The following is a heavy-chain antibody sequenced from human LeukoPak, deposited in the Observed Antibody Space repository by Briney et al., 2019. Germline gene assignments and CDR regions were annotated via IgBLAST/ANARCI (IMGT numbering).Heavy chain of an antibody. V-gene: IGHV3-48*03. Sequence: GGSLRLSCAASGFTFSSYEMNWVRQAPGKGLEWVSYISSSGSTIYYADSVKGRFTISRDNSKNTLYLQMNSLRAEDTAVYYCAKESRYYYGSGSYYNLDYYYYYMDVWGKGTTVTISS. J-gene: IGHJ6*03. D-gene: IGHD3-10*01. CDR3: AKESRYYYGSGSYYNLDYYYYYMDV. CDR1: GFTFSSYE. CDR2: ISSSGSTI.